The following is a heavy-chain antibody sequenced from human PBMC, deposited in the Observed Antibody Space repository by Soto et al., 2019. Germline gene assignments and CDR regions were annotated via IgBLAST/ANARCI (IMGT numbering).Heavy chain of an antibody. J-gene: IGHJ4*02. V-gene: IGHV1-3*01. CDR1: GYTFTRNA. CDR2: IDAGNGNT. Sequence: QVQLVQSGAEVKKPGASVKVSCKASGYTFTRNAIHWVRQAPGQRLEWIGKIDAGNGNTKYSQKFQGRVTITRDTSASAAYMELSTWGSADTSNCARSETDYSTFDYWGQGTLVTVSS. D-gene: IGHD3-9*01. CDR3: SETDYSTFDY.